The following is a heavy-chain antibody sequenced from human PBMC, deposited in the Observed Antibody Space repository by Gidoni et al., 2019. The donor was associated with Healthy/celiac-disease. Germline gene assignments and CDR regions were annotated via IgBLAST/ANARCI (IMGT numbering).Heavy chain of an antibody. J-gene: IGHJ1*01. CDR3: ARGSSGWYGEYFQH. V-gene: IGHV6-1*01. CDR1: GDSVTSNSAA. D-gene: IGHD6-19*01. CDR2: TYYRSKGYN. Sequence: QVQLQQSGPGQVKPSQTLSLTCAISGDSVTSNSAAWNWIRQSPSRGLGLLVRTYYRSKGYNDYAVSVKSRITSNPDTSKNQFSLQLNSVTPEDTAVYYCARGSSGWYGEYFQHWGQGTLVTVSS.